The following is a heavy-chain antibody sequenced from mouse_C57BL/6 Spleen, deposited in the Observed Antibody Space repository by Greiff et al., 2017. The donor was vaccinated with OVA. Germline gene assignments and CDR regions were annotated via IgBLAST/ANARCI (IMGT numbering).Heavy chain of an antibody. V-gene: IGHV1-50*01. CDR3: ARSLYAYFDY. CDR2: IDPSDSYT. J-gene: IGHJ2*01. Sequence: QVQLLQPRAELVKPGASVKLSCKASGYTFTSYWMQWVKQRPGQGLEWIGEIDPSDSYTNYNQKFKGKATLTVDTSSSTAYMQLSSLTSEDSAVYYCARSLYAYFDYWGQGTTLTVSS. CDR1: GYTFTSYW. D-gene: IGHD2-3*01.